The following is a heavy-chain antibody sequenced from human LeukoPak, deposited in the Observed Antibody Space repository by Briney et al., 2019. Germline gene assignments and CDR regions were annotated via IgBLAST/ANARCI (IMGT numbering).Heavy chain of an antibody. CDR3: AITGGPTVTAFDL. J-gene: IGHJ4*02. D-gene: IGHD4-17*01. CDR2: INHDGGDK. CDR1: GFISRNYW. Sequence: GGSLRLSCVASGFISRNYWRSWVRQAPGKGLEGVANINHDGGDKNYVDSVKGRFTISRDNAKSSLYLQMNSLRVEDTAVYYCAITGGPTVTAFDLWGQGILVTVSS. V-gene: IGHV3-7*02.